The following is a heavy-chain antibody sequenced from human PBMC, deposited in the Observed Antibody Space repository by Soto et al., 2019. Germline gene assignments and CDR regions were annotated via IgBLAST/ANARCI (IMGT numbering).Heavy chain of an antibody. V-gene: IGHV4-61*08. CDR2: IYNSKTT. CDR1: GGSVNGGVYY. Sequence: QVQLQESGPGLVKPSETLSLTCTVSGGSVNGGVYYWTWIRQSPGKGLEWIGYIYNSKTTNYNASLRRRVTISVDTSKNQFSLRLTAVTAADTAVYYCARYLDFGDYGYFDYWGQGTLVTVSS. CDR3: ARYLDFGDYGYFDY. D-gene: IGHD4-17*01. J-gene: IGHJ4*02.